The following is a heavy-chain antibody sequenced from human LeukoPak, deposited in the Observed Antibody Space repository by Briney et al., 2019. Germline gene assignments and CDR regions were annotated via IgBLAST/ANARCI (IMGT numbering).Heavy chain of an antibody. CDR1: GGTFSSYA. CDR2: IIPIFGTA. J-gene: IGHJ4*02. Sequence: SVKVSCKASGGTFSSYAISWVRQAPGQGLEWMGGIIPIFGTANYAQKFQGRVTITADESTSTAYMELSSLRSEDTAVYYCARSHSGSYFGGSDWGQGTLVTVSS. CDR3: ARSHSGSYFGGSD. D-gene: IGHD1-26*01. V-gene: IGHV1-69*13.